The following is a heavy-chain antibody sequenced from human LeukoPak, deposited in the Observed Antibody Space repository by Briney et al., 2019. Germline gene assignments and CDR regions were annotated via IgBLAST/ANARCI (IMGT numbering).Heavy chain of an antibody. Sequence: GGSLRLSCVASGFTLTTYAMSWVRQAPGKGLEWVSSISSSSSYIYYADSVKGRFTISRDNAKNSLYLQMNSLRAEDTAVYYCARDMASIAVAGWWDYWGQGTLVTVSS. J-gene: IGHJ4*02. CDR1: GFTLTTYA. V-gene: IGHV3-21*01. CDR2: ISSSSSYI. CDR3: ARDMASIAVAGWWDY. D-gene: IGHD6-19*01.